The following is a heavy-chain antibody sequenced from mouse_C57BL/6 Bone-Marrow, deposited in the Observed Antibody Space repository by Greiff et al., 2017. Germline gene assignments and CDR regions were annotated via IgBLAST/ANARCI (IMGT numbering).Heavy chain of an antibody. CDR1: GYTFTDYY. CDR3: ARVGSSGYVDY. J-gene: IGHJ2*01. D-gene: IGHD3-2*02. V-gene: IGHV1-76*01. CDR2: IYPGSGNT. Sequence: QVQLKESGAELVRPGASVKLSCKASGYTFTDYYINWVKQRPGQGLEWIARIYPGSGNTYYNEKFKGKATLTAEKSSSTAYMQLSSLTSEDSAVYFCARVGSSGYVDYWGQGTTLTVSS.